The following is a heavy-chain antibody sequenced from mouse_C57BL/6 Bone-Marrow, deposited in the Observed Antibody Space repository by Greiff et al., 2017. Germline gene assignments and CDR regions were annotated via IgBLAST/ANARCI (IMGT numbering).Heavy chain of an antibody. CDR2: IYPGGGYT. CDR3: GRHYGSSVYAMDY. V-gene: IGHV1-63*01. CDR1: GYTFTNYW. D-gene: IGHD1-1*01. Sequence: QVQLQQSGAELVRPGTSVKMSCKASGYTFTNYWIGWAKQRPGHGLEWIGDIYPGGGYTNYNEKFKGKATLTADKSSSTAYMQFSSLTSEDSAIYYCGRHYGSSVYAMDYWGQGTSVTVSS. J-gene: IGHJ4*01.